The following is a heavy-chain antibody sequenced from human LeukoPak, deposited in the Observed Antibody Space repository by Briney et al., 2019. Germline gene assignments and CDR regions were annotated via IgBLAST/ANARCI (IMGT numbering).Heavy chain of an antibody. V-gene: IGHV7-4-1*02. CDR1: GYSFTTFG. J-gene: IGHJ3*01. CDR3: AKDPPYTSTWPDALDA. CDR2: INTKTGNP. D-gene: IGHD6-13*01. Sequence: ASVKVSCKASGYSFTTFGINWLRQAPGQGLEWMGWINTKTGNPRYDQGFTGRFVFSLDTSVSTAYLEISSLKAEDTAVYFCAKDPPYTSTWPDALDAWGQGTMVTVSS.